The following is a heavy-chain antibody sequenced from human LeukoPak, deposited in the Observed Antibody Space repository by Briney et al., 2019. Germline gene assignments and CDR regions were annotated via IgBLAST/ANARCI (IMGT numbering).Heavy chain of an antibody. CDR1: GFTFSSYA. CDR3: AKVFSYEGWYFDL. D-gene: IGHD3-9*01. CDR2: ISGSGGST. Sequence: GGSLRLSCAASGFTFSSYAMSWARQAPGKGLEWASAISGSGGSTYYADSVKGRFTISRDNFKNTLYLQMNSLRAEDTAVYYCAKVFSYEGWYFDLWGRGTLVTVSS. V-gene: IGHV3-23*01. J-gene: IGHJ2*01.